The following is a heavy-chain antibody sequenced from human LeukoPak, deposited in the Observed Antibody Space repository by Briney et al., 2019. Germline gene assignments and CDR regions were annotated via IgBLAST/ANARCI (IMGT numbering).Heavy chain of an antibody. V-gene: IGHV1-2*02. Sequence: GASVKVSCKASGYTFTGYYMHWVRQAPGQGLEWMGWINPNSGGTNYAQKFQGRVTMTRDTSISTAYMELSRLRSDDTAVYYCARASLLYYDILTGYQPADYWGQGTLVTVSS. J-gene: IGHJ4*02. D-gene: IGHD3-9*01. CDR3: ARASLLYYDILTGYQPADY. CDR2: INPNSGGT. CDR1: GYTFTGYY.